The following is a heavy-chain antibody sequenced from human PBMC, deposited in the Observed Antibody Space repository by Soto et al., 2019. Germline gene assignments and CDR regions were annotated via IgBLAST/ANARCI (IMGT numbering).Heavy chain of an antibody. CDR1: GGTFSSYA. Sequence: SSVKVSCKASGGTFSSYAISWVRQAPGQGLEWMGGIIPIFGTANYAQKFQGRVTITADESTSTAYMELSSLRSEDTAVYYCASRETYYYDSSGAYNWFDPWGQGTLVTVSS. D-gene: IGHD3-22*01. CDR2: IIPIFGTA. CDR3: ASRETYYYDSSGAYNWFDP. V-gene: IGHV1-69*13. J-gene: IGHJ5*02.